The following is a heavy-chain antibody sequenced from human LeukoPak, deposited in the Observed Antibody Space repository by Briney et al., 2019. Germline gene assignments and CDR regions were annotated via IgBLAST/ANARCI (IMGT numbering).Heavy chain of an antibody. CDR1: GVAFNSYA. D-gene: IGHD5-18*01. V-gene: IGHV3-23*01. Sequence: PGGSLRLSCVASGVAFNSYAMSCGRQAPGKGLEWVSAISDNDVSTHYADSVKGRFTISRDNSKNTLYLQMNSLTAVDTAVYFCARRGYTYASLDYWGQRPLVTVS. CDR2: ISDNDVST. J-gene: IGHJ4*02. CDR3: ARRGYTYASLDY.